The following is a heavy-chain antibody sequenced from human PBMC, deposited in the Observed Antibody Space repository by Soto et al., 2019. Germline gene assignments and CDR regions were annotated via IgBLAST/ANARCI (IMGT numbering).Heavy chain of an antibody. D-gene: IGHD3-10*01. CDR2: IYTSGST. V-gene: IGHV4-4*07. CDR1: GVSISSYY. Sequence: SETLSLTCSVSGVSISSYYWSWIRQPAGKGLEWIGRIYTSGSTNYSPSLKSRVTMSVDTPKNQVSLRLRSVTAAETAVYFCARDSELIGRSYWYFDLWGRGTMVT. CDR3: ARDSELIGRSYWYFDL. J-gene: IGHJ2*01.